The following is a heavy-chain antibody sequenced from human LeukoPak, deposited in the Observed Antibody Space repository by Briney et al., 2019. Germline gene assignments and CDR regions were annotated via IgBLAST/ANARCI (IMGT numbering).Heavy chain of an antibody. D-gene: IGHD1-7*01. CDR3: ARDYTVTLGTTTYFQH. CDR1: GYTFTGYY. CDR2: INTNTGIP. V-gene: IGHV7-4-1*02. Sequence: GASVKVSFKTSGYTFTGYYMHWVRQAPGQGLELMGWINTNTGIPTYAQGFTGRFVFSLDTLVSTAYLQISSLKDEDTAIYYCARDYTVTLGTTTYFQHWGQGTLVTVSS. J-gene: IGHJ1*01.